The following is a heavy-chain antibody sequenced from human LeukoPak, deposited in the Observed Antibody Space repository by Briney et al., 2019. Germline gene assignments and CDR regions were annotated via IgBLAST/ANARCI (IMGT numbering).Heavy chain of an antibody. CDR3: ARHGLAQSGGVTN. CDR1: GSSFTSYW. J-gene: IGHJ4*02. V-gene: IGHV5-51*01. CDR2: IYPGDSDT. D-gene: IGHD3-16*01. Sequence: GESLKISCKGSGSSFTSYWIGWVRQLPGKGLEWMGIIYPGDSDTRYSPSFQGQVTISADKSISTAYLQWSSLKASDTAMYYCARHGLAQSGGVTNWGQGTLVTVSS.